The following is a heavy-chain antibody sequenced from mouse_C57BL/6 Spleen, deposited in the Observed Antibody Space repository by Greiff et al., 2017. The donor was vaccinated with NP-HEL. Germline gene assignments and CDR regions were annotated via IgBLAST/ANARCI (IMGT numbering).Heavy chain of an antibody. CDR1: GYTFTSYW. D-gene: IGHD1-1*01. V-gene: IGHV1-74*01. Sequence: QVQLQQPGAELVKPGASVKVSCKASGYTFTSYWMHWVKQRPGQGLEWIGRIHPSDSDTNYNQKFKGKATLTVAKSSSTAYMQLSSLTSEDSAVYYCAITATVVHWYFDVWGTGTTVTVSS. J-gene: IGHJ1*03. CDR2: IHPSDSDT. CDR3: AITATVVHWYFDV.